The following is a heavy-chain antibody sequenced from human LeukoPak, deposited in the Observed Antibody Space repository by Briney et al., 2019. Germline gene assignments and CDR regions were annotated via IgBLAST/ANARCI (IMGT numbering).Heavy chain of an antibody. V-gene: IGHV3-13*01. Sequence: PGGSLRLSCAASGFTFSDYDMHWVRQATGKGLEWVSAIGTAGGTYYTGSVKGRFTISRENAKNSLYLQMNSLRAGDTAVYYCARDKGNTVTTNWYFDLWGRDTLVTVSS. CDR3: ARDKGNTVTTNWYFDL. J-gene: IGHJ2*01. CDR2: IGTAGGT. CDR1: GFTFSDYD. D-gene: IGHD4-17*01.